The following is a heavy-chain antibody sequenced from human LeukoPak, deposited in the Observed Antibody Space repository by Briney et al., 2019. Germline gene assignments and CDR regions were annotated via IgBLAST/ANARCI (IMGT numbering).Heavy chain of an antibody. J-gene: IGHJ4*02. CDR2: ISGSGGST. Sequence: GGSLRLSCAASGFTFSSYSMNWVRQAPGKGLEWVSVISGSGGSTYYADSVKGRFTISRDNSKNTLYLQMNSLRAEDTAVYYCAKDLWEELELRIFDYWGQGTLVTVSS. CDR3: AKDLWEELELRIFDY. D-gene: IGHD1-7*01. CDR1: GFTFSSYS. V-gene: IGHV3-23*01.